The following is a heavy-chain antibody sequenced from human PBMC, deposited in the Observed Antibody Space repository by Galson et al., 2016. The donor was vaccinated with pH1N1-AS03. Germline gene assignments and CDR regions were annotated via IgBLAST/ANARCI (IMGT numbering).Heavy chain of an antibody. CDR1: EFTFSIYH. J-gene: IGHJ4*02. CDR3: ARDSGYGGTFDN. D-gene: IGHD5-12*01. V-gene: IGHV3-48*02. Sequence: SLRLSCAASEFTFSIYHMSWVRQAPGKGLEWVSYINSRSDTIYYVDSVKGRFTISRDNAKNSLYLQMSSLRDDDTAVYYCARDSGYGGTFDNWGQGALVTVSS. CDR2: INSRSDTI.